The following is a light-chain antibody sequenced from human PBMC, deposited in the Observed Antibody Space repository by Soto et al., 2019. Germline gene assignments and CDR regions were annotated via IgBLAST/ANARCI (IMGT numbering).Light chain of an antibody. Sequence: AIRMTQSPSSFSASTGDRVTITCRASQGISSYLAWYQQKPGKAPKLLIYAASTLQSGVPSRFSGSGSGTDFTLTISCLQSEDFATYYCQQYYSYPPTLGHGTKVDIK. J-gene: IGKJ1*01. CDR3: QQYYSYPPT. V-gene: IGKV1-8*01. CDR2: AAS. CDR1: QGISSY.